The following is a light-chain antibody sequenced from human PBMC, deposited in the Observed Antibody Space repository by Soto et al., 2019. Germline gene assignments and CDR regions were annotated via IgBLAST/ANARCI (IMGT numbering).Light chain of an antibody. J-gene: IGLJ1*01. CDR2: EVN. Sequence: QSVLAQPSSVSGSPGQSITISCTGTSTDVGGYNYVSWYQHHPGKGPKLIIYEVNNRPSGVSDRFSGSKSGNAASLTISGLQAEDEADYYCSSYRSVGTVVFGTGTKVTVL. CDR1: STDVGGYNY. V-gene: IGLV2-14*01. CDR3: SSYRSVGTVV.